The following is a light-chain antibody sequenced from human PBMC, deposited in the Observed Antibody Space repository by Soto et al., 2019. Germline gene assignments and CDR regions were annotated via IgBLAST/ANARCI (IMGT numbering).Light chain of an antibody. CDR3: QQYNNWT. CDR1: QSISDT. J-gene: IGKJ1*01. V-gene: IGKV3-15*01. CDR2: GAS. Sequence: DIVLTQSPATLSVSPGERAILSCRASQSISDTLAWYQQKPGQAPRLLIYGASTRAPGIPARFSGSGSGTEFTLTISSLQSEDFAVYYCQQYNNWTFGQGTKVDIK.